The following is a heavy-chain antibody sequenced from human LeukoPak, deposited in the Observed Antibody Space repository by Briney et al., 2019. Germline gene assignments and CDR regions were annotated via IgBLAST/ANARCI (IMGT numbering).Heavy chain of an antibody. D-gene: IGHD6-19*01. CDR1: GFTFSSYS. CDR2: ISSSSSYI. J-gene: IGHJ4*02. CDR3: ARDAPSGWSRLGYFDY. Sequence: PGGSLRLSCAASGFTFSSYSMNWVRQAPGKGLEWASSISSSSSYIYYADSVKGRFTISRDNAKNSLYLQMNSLRAEDTAVYYCARDAPSGWSRLGYFDYWGQGTLVTVSS. V-gene: IGHV3-21*01.